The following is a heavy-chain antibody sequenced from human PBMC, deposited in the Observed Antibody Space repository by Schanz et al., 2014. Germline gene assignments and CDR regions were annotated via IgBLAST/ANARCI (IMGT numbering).Heavy chain of an antibody. J-gene: IGHJ4*02. CDR1: GGSFSGYW. CDR3: ATWSGTRLFHN. V-gene: IGHV4-34*01. D-gene: IGHD1-7*01. Sequence: QVQLQESGPGLVKSSETLSLTCAFSGGSFSGYWWTWVRQSPGKGLEWIGEVNHGGYTNYNPSPKSGVTVAVDMSKKQFPRRLSSVTAADTAAYYCATWSGTRLFHNWGQGTLVTVSS. CDR2: VNHGGYT.